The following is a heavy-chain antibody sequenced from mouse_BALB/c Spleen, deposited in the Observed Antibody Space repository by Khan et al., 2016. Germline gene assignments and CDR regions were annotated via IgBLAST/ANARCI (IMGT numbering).Heavy chain of an antibody. Sequence: EVELVESGGGLVQPGGSQKLSCVASGFTFSSFGMHWVRQAPEKGLEWVAYISSGSSTIYYSDTVKGRFTISRDNPNNTLFLQVTSLRSEDTASYYCTRMGYDFDRYFDVWGAGTTVTVSS. CDR3: TRMGYDFDRYFDV. CDR2: ISSGSSTI. D-gene: IGHD2-4*01. V-gene: IGHV5-17*02. CDR1: GFTFSSFG. J-gene: IGHJ1*01.